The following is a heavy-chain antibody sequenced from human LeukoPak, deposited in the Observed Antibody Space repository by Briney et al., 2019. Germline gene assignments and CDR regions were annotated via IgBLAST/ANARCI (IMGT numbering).Heavy chain of an antibody. V-gene: IGHV1-69*13. J-gene: IGHJ4*02. D-gene: IGHD6-13*01. CDR3: AREGGSSSWYDY. CDR2: IIPIFGTA. CDR1: GYTFTSYG. Sequence: SVKVSCKASGYTFTSYGISWVRQAPGQGLEWMGGIIPIFGTANYAQKFQGRVTITADESTSTAYMELSSLRSEDTAVYYCAREGGSSSWYDYWGQGTLVTVSS.